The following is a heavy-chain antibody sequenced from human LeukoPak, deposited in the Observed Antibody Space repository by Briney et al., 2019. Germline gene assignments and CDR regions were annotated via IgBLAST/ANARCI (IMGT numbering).Heavy chain of an antibody. J-gene: IGHJ6*02. V-gene: IGHV3-48*03. CDR2: ISSSGSTI. Sequence: PGGSLRLSCAASEFTFSSYEMNWVRQAPGKGLEWVSYISSSGSTIYYADSVKGRFTISRDNAKNSLYLQMNSLRAEDTAVYYCARRQQWLVYQRSLVYYYYGMDVWGQGTTVTVSS. CDR1: EFTFSSYE. CDR3: ARRQQWLVYQRSLVYYYYGMDV. D-gene: IGHD6-19*01.